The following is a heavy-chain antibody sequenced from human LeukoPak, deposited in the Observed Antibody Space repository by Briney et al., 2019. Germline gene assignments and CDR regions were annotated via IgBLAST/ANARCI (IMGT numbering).Heavy chain of an antibody. J-gene: IGHJ2*01. D-gene: IGHD3-22*01. CDR1: GFTFRSYE. V-gene: IGHV3-48*03. Sequence: GGSLRLSCEDSGFTFRSYEMNSVRQAPGKGLEWIAYLSSSGSAFSYADSVKGRFTISKDNSKNTLYLQMNSLRAEDTAVYYCATVMYYYDSSRYWYFDLWGRGTLVTVSS. CDR2: LSSSGSAF. CDR3: ATVMYYYDSSRYWYFDL.